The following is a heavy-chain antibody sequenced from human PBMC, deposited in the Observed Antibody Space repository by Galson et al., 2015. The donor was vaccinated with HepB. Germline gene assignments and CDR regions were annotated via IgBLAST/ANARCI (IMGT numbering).Heavy chain of an antibody. Sequence: SVKVSCKASGFTFTSSAMQWVRQARGQRLEWIGWIVVGSGNTNYAQKFQERVTITRDMSTSTAYMELSSLRSEDTAVYYCAAPLFMYYYDSSDARDVWGQGTTVTVSS. J-gene: IGHJ6*02. CDR3: AAPLFMYYYDSSDARDV. D-gene: IGHD3-22*01. CDR2: IVVGSGNT. V-gene: IGHV1-58*02. CDR1: GFTFTSSA.